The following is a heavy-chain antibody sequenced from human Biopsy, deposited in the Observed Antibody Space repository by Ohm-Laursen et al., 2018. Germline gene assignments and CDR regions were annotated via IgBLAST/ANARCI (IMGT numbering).Heavy chain of an antibody. D-gene: IGHD2-15*01. CDR3: AKGQDLRGGAEYFQH. V-gene: IGHV1-2*02. CDR2: ISPHSGTT. Sequence: SVKVSCKASGYTFTGQHLHWVRQVPGQGLEWMGWISPHSGTTKFAQDFQGRVTMTRDTSITTAYMELRRLRSDDTAVYYCAKGQDLRGGAEYFQHWGQGALVTVSS. CDR1: GYTFTGQH. J-gene: IGHJ1*01.